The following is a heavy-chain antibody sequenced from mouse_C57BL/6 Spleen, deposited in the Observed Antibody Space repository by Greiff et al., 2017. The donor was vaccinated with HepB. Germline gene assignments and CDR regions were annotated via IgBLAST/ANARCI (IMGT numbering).Heavy chain of an antibody. Sequence: QVQLKQPGTELVKPGASVKLSCKASGYTFTSYWMHWVKQRPGQGLEWIGNINPSNGGTNYNEKFKSKATLTVDKSSSTAYMQLSSLTSEDSAVYYCARPHYGSSPFAYWGQGTLVTVSA. CDR2: INPSNGGT. V-gene: IGHV1-53*01. D-gene: IGHD1-1*01. CDR3: ARPHYGSSPFAY. CDR1: GYTFTSYW. J-gene: IGHJ3*01.